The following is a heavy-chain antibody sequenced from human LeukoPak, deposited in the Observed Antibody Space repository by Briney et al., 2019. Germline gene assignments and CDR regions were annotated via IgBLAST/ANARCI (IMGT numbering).Heavy chain of an antibody. D-gene: IGHD1-26*01. CDR3: ARDQVGDSRPPAFDY. J-gene: IGHJ4*02. Sequence: GGSLRLSCAASGFTFSNYGMHWVRQAPGKGLEWVVVISYDGSNKYYADSVKGRFTISRDNSKNTLYLQMNSLRAEDTAVYYCARDQVGDSRPPAFDYWGQGTLVTVSS. CDR2: ISYDGSNK. V-gene: IGHV3-30*03. CDR1: GFTFSNYG.